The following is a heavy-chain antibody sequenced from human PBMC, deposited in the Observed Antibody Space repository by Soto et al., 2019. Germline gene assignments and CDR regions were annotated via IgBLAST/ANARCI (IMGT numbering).Heavy chain of an antibody. CDR1: GFTFSSYS. CDR3: ARRMRSDLSD. V-gene: IGHV3-48*02. CDR2: ISSSGDTI. Sequence: EVQLVESGGGLVQPGGSLRLSCAASGFTFSSYSMNWVRQAPGKGLEWVSYISSSGDTIYYADSVKGRFTISRDNVKNSLFLQMNSLRDEDTAVYYCARRMRSDLSDWGQGPLVTVSS. D-gene: IGHD2-15*01. J-gene: IGHJ4*02.